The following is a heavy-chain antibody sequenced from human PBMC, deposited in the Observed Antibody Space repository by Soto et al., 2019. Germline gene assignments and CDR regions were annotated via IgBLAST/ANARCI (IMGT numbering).Heavy chain of an antibody. CDR3: ASSMVRGVIADV. V-gene: IGHV1-8*01. Sequence: ASVKVSCKASGYTFTSYDINWVRQATGQGLEWMGWMNPNSGNTGYAQKFQGRVTMTRNTSISTAYMELSSLRSEDTAVYYCASSMVRGVIADVRGKGTTVTVSS. D-gene: IGHD3-10*01. CDR2: MNPNSGNT. CDR1: GYTFTSYD. J-gene: IGHJ6*04.